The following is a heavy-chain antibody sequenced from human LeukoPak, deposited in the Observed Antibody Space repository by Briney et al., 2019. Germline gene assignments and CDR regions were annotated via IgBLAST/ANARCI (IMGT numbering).Heavy chain of an antibody. CDR3: ARVGTSGSSFTYFDS. V-gene: IGHV3-74*01. D-gene: IGHD1-26*01. Sequence: GGSLRLSCAASGFTFSGCWMHGVRQPPGKGPVWVSRFNSVGSDTIYADSAKGRFTISRDNAKNTLYLQMNSLRAEDTAVYYCARVGTSGSSFTYFDSWGQGTLVTVSS. CDR2: FNSVGSDT. CDR1: GFTFSGCW. J-gene: IGHJ4*02.